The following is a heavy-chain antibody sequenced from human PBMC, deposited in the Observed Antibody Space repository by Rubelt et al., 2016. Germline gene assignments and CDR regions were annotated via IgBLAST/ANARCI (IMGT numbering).Heavy chain of an antibody. CDR3: VKEGRDVSGWYGQIDY. J-gene: IGHJ4*02. V-gene: IGHV3-15*01. Sequence: GGSLRLSCVASGFTFDSHSMNWVRQAPGKGLEWVGRIKSKTDGETADYTAPVKGRFTVSRDDSENTLYLQMDSLKAEDTAVYYCVKEGRDVSGWYGQIDYWGRGTLVTVSS. CDR1: GFTFDSHS. D-gene: IGHD6-19*01. CDR2: IKSKTDGETA.